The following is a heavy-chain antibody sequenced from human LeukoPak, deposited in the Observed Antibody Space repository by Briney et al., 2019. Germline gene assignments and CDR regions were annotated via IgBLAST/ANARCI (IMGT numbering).Heavy chain of an antibody. CDR2: INSSGGST. CDR1: GYTFTSYY. J-gene: IGHJ6*03. Sequence: ASVKVSCKASGYTFTSYYMHWVRQAPGQGLEWMGIINSSGGSTSYAQKFQGRVTMTSDTSTSTVYMELSSLRSEDTAVYYCASMRGPQTYYDFWSGHYHYYYYMDVWGKGTTVTVSS. D-gene: IGHD3-3*01. V-gene: IGHV1-46*01. CDR3: ASMRGPQTYYDFWSGHYHYYYYMDV.